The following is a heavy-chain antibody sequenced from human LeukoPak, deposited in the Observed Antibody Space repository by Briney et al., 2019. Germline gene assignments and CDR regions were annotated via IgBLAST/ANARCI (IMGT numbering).Heavy chain of an antibody. D-gene: IGHD6-13*01. CDR3: ARGLGQQTTDDY. CDR2: MNPNSGNT. Sequence: GASVKVSCKAPGYTFTSYDINWVRQATGQGLEWMGWMNPNSGNTGYAQKFQGRVTMTRNTSISTAYMELSSLRSEDTAVYYCARGLGQQTTDDYWGQGTLVTVSS. V-gene: IGHV1-8*01. CDR1: GYTFTSYD. J-gene: IGHJ4*02.